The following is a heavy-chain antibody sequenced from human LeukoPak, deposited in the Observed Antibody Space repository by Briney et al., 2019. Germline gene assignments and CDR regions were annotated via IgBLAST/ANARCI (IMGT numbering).Heavy chain of an antibody. J-gene: IGHJ4*02. V-gene: IGHV4-59*08. Sequence: KPSETLSLTCTVSGGSISSYYWSWIRQPPGKGLEWIGYIYYSGSTNYNPSLKSRVTISVDTSKNQFSLKLSSVTAADTAVYYCARHSSYSSGWPHFDYWGQGTLVTVSS. CDR2: IYYSGST. D-gene: IGHD6-19*01. CDR3: ARHSSYSSGWPHFDY. CDR1: GGSISSYY.